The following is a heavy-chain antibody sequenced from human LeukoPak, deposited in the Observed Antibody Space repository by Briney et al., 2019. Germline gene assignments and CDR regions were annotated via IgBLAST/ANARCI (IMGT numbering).Heavy chain of an antibody. V-gene: IGHV3-7*05. CDR3: ARQLSGWYDADPY. D-gene: IGHD6-19*01. CDR2: IKEDGSRN. J-gene: IGHJ4*02. Sequence: GGSLRLSCAASGFTFSRYWMSWVRQAPGKGLEWVANIKEDGSRNHYVDSVKGRFTISRDNAKNSLYLQMSSLRAEDTAVYYCARQLSGWYDADPYWGQGTPVTVSS. CDR1: GFTFSRYW.